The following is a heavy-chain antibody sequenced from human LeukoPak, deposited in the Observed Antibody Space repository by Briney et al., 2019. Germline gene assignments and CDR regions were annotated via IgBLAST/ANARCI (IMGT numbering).Heavy chain of an antibody. CDR2: IYYNGST. CDR3: ARSPPVGLCSGGSCYGVGRHHPYWYFDL. V-gene: IGHV4-59*01. J-gene: IGHJ2*01. CDR1: GGSISSYY. Sequence: SETLSLTCTVSGGSISSYYWSWIRQPPGKGLEWIGYIYYNGSTNYNPSLKSRVTISVDTPKNQFSLKLSSVTAADTAVYYCARSPPVGLCSGGSCYGVGRHHPYWYFDLWGRGTLVTVSS. D-gene: IGHD2-15*01.